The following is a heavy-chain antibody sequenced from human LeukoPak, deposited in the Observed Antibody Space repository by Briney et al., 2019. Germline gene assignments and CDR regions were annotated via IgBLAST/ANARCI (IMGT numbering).Heavy chain of an antibody. J-gene: IGHJ6*02. D-gene: IGHD1-14*01. CDR2: IKSKTDGGTT. V-gene: IGHV3-15*01. CDR3: TTDLTGVPPGMDV. Sequence: GGSLRLSCAASGFTFSNAWMSWVRQAPGKGLEWVGRIKSKTDGGTTAYAAPVKGRFTISRDDSKNTLYLQMNSLKTEDTAVYYCTTDLTGVPPGMDVWGQGTTVTVSS. CDR1: GFTFSNAW.